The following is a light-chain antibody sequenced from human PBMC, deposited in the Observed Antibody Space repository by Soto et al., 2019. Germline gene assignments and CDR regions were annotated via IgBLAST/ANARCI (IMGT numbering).Light chain of an antibody. CDR2: DAS. CDR3: QQYNYWPPWT. CDR1: QSVRSN. J-gene: IGKJ1*01. Sequence: EIVLTQSPVTLSVSPGERATLXCRASQSVRSNLAWYQQKPGQAPRLLMYDASTRATGIPARFSGSGSGTEFTLTISSLQSEDFAVYYCQQYNYWPPWTFGQGTKVDIK. V-gene: IGKV3-15*01.